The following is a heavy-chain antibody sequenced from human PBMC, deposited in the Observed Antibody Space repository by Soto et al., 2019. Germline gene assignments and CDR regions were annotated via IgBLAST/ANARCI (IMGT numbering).Heavy chain of an antibody. Sequence: EVHLLESGGGLVQPGGSLRLSCAASGFSFTSYAMMWVRQAPAKGLEWVSVISSSGVSSYFADFVKGRFTISRDNSKNMLYLEMNSLRAEDTAIYFCAKGSIEYSASIDYWGQGTLVIVSS. CDR2: ISSSGVSS. CDR3: AKGSIEYSASIDY. J-gene: IGHJ4*02. CDR1: GFSFTSYA. D-gene: IGHD5-12*01. V-gene: IGHV3-23*01.